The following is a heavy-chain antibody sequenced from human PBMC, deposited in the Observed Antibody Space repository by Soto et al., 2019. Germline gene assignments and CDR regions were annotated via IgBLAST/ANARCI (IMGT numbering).Heavy chain of an antibody. D-gene: IGHD6-6*01. CDR2: INHSGST. Sequence: ASETLSLTCAVYGGSFSGYYWSWIRQPPGKGLEWIGEINHSGSTNYNPSLKSRVTISVDTSKNQFSLKLSSVTAADTAVYYCARGGGEASVDYWGQGTLVTVSS. J-gene: IGHJ4*02. CDR1: GGSFSGYY. CDR3: ARGGGEASVDY. V-gene: IGHV4-34*01.